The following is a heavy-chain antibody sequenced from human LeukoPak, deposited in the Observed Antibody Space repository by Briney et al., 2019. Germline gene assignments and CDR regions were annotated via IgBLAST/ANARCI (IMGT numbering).Heavy chain of an antibody. J-gene: IGHJ3*02. CDR3: ARDPGATNAFAI. Sequence: SETLSLTCTVSGGSISSYYWSWIRQPPGKGLEWIGYIYYSGSTNYNPPLKSRVTISVDTSKNQFSLKLSSVTAADTAVYYCARDPGATNAFAIWGQGTMVTVSS. V-gene: IGHV4-59*01. CDR2: IYYSGST. D-gene: IGHD1-26*01. CDR1: GGSISSYY.